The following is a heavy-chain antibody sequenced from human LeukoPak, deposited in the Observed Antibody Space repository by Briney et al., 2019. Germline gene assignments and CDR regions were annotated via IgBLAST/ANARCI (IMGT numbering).Heavy chain of an antibody. Sequence: SETLSLTCTVSGGSISSYYWSWIRQPPGKGLEWIGYIYYSGSTNYNPSLKSRVTISLDTSKNQFSLKLTSVTAADTAVYYCAREWAGDGYSRSFDYWGQGTLVTVSS. V-gene: IGHV4-59*01. D-gene: IGHD5-24*01. J-gene: IGHJ4*02. CDR1: GGSISSYY. CDR2: IYYSGST. CDR3: AREWAGDGYSRSFDY.